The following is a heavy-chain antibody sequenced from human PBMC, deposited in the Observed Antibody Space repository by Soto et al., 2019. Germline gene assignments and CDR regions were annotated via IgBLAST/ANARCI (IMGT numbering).Heavy chain of an antibody. CDR3: ARTVVVPGYGMDV. Sequence: SETLSLTCTVSGGSISSGGYYWSWIRQHPGKGLEWIGYIYYSGSTYYNPSLKSRVTISVDTSKNQFSLKLSSVTAADTAVYYCARTVVVPGYGMDVWGQGTTVTVSS. J-gene: IGHJ6*02. CDR1: GGSISSGGYY. V-gene: IGHV4-31*03. CDR2: IYYSGST. D-gene: IGHD2-2*01.